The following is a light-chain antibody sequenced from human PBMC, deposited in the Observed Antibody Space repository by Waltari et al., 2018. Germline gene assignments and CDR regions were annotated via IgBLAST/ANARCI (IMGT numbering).Light chain of an antibody. Sequence: DIQMTQSPSSLSASVGDRVTITCRASQGISTYLAWYQQRPGKVPKPLIFAASTLQSGVPSRFSGSGSGTDFTLTIISLQPEDVATYYCQNYYSAPFAFGPGTTVDI. CDR3: QNYYSAPFA. J-gene: IGKJ3*01. CDR2: AAS. V-gene: IGKV1-27*01. CDR1: QGISTY.